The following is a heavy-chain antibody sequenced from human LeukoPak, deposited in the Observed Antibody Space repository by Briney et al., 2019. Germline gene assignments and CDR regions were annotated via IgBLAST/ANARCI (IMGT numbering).Heavy chain of an antibody. CDR2: IWYDGSNK. Sequence: GRSLRLSCAASGFTFSSYGMHWVRQAPGKGLEWVAVIWYDGSNKYYADSVKGRFTISRDNSKNTLYLQMNSLRAEDTAVYYCAKVSGRPEAEMDLWGQRTTVTVFS. CDR3: AKVSGRPEAEMDL. J-gene: IGHJ6*02. D-gene: IGHD6-13*01. CDR1: GFTFSSYG. V-gene: IGHV3-33*06.